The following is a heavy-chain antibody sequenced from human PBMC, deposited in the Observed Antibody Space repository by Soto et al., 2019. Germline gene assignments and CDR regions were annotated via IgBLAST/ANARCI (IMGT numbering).Heavy chain of an antibody. Sequence: QVQLVQSGAEVKKPGSSVKVSCKASGDTFSFYTINWVRQAPGLGLEWMGRVNPILSMSNYAQKFQGRVTMTADKSTKPAYMELRSLRSEDTAFYYCATSYGSGYRAFDYWGQGALVTVSS. J-gene: IGHJ4*02. D-gene: IGHD3-10*01. CDR3: ATSYGSGYRAFDY. V-gene: IGHV1-69*02. CDR1: GDTFSFYT. CDR2: VNPILSMS.